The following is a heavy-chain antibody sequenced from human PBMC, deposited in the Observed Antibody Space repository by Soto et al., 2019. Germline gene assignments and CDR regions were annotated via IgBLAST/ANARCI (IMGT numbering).Heavy chain of an antibody. J-gene: IGHJ4*02. CDR1: GGSVSSGSYY. V-gene: IGHV4-61*01. CDR3: ARDNYGIYVLEY. Sequence: PSETLSLTCTVSGGSVSSGSYYWSWVRQPPGKGLEWLGYIYYSGSTNYNPSLKSRVTISVDTSKNQFSLKLSSVTAADTAVYSWARDNYGIYVLEYLGQGTLVAVSS. CDR2: IYYSGST. D-gene: IGHD1-26*01.